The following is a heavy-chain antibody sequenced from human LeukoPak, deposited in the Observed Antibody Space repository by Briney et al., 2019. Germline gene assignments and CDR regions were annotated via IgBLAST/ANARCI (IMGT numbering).Heavy chain of an antibody. J-gene: IGHJ4*02. CDR1: GHSISSGYY. CDR3: ARDLSYYGSGSYVY. Sequence: PSGTLSLTCAVSGHSISSGYYWGWIRQPPGKGLEWIGSIYHSGSTYYNPSLKSRVTISVDTSKNQFSLKLSSVTAADTAVYYCARDLSYYGSGSYVYWGQGTLVTVSS. CDR2: IYHSGST. V-gene: IGHV4-38-2*02. D-gene: IGHD3-10*01.